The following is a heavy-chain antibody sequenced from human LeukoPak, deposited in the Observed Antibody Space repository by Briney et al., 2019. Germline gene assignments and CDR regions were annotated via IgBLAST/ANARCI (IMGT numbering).Heavy chain of an antibody. D-gene: IGHD3-9*01. CDR1: GDSVSSNNGA. CDR2: TCYRSKWYN. J-gene: IGHJ4*02. Sequence: SQTLSLTCAISGDSVSSNNGAWNWIRQSPSRGLEWLGRTCYRSKWYNDYAESLISRITISPVTSKNQFSLQLYSVTPEDTAMYYCARDVGTTGWHTFDYWGQGTLVTVSS. V-gene: IGHV6-1*01. CDR3: ARDVGTTGWHTFDY.